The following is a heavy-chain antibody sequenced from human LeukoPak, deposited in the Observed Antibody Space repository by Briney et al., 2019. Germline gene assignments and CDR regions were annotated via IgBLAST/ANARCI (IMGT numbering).Heavy chain of an antibody. J-gene: IGHJ4*02. D-gene: IGHD3-9*01. CDR1: GFTVSSNY. CDR2: IYSGGST. Sequence: GGSLRLSCAASGFTVSSNYMSWARQAPGKGLEWVSVIYSGGSTYYADSVKGRFTISRDNSKNTLYLQMNSLRAEDTAVYYCARDLDYDILTGYPLDYWGQGTLVTVSS. CDR3: ARDLDYDILTGYPLDY. V-gene: IGHV3-66*01.